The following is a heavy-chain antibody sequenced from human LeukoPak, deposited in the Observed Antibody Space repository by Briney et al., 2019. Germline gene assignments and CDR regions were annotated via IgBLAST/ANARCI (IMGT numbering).Heavy chain of an antibody. CDR1: GGTFSSYA. V-gene: IGHV1-69*04. CDR2: IIPNLGIA. D-gene: IGHD6-6*01. J-gene: IGHJ4*02. Sequence: SVKVSCKASGGTFSSYAISWVRQAPGQGLEWMGRIIPNLGIANYAQKFQGRVTITADKSTSTAYMELSSLRSEDTAVYYCASSSSSGAMVTATPYYFDYWGQGTLVTVSS. CDR3: ASSSSSGAMVTATPYYFDY.